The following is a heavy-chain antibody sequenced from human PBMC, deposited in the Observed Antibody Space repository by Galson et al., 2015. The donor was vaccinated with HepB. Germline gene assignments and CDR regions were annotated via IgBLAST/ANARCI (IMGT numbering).Heavy chain of an antibody. D-gene: IGHD2-8*01. CDR1: GFTFSSYW. V-gene: IGHV3-7*01. Sequence: YLRLSCAASGFTFSSYWMSWVRQAPGKGLEWVANIKQDGSEKYYVDSVKGRFTISRDNAKNSLYLQMNSLRAEDTAVYYCARGLYCTNGVCYRFDYWGQGTLVTVSS. J-gene: IGHJ4*02. CDR3: ARGLYCTNGVCYRFDY. CDR2: IKQDGSEK.